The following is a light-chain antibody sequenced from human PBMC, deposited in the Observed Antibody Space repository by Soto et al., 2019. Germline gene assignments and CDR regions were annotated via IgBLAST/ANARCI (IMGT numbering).Light chain of an antibody. CDR3: QQYGSSPWT. CDR1: QSVSSSY. CDR2: GAS. J-gene: IGKJ1*01. Sequence: EILLTQSPGTLSLSPGARATLSGRSSQSVSSSYLAWYQQKPGQAPRLLIYGASSRATGITDRFSGSGSGTDFTLTISRLEPEDFAVYYCQQYGSSPWTFGQGTKVEI. V-gene: IGKV3-20*01.